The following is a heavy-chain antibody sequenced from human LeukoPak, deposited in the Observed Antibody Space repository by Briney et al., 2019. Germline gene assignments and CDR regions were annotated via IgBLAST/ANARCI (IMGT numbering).Heavy chain of an antibody. Sequence: AGGSLRLSCAASGFIFSDYYMSWIRQAPGKGLEWVSYISSSGITIYHADSVKGRFGISRDNAKNSLYLQMNSLRAEDTAVYYCARGAYYGSSGRTALYYFDLWGQGTLVTVSS. D-gene: IGHD3-22*01. CDR2: ISSSGITI. J-gene: IGHJ4*02. CDR1: GFIFSDYY. V-gene: IGHV3-11*01. CDR3: ARGAYYGSSGRTALYYFDL.